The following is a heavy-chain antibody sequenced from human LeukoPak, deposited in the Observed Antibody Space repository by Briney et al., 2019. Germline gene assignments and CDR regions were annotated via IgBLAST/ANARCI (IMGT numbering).Heavy chain of an antibody. J-gene: IGHJ4*02. V-gene: IGHV3-30-3*01. CDR3: ARGLPTVVTLTPPPR. CDR1: GFTFSSYA. D-gene: IGHD4-23*01. CDR2: ISYDGSNK. Sequence: PGGSLRLSCAASGFTFSSYAMHWVRQAPGKGLEWVAVISYDGSNKYYADSVKGRFTISGDNSKNTLYLQMNSLRAEDTAVYYCARGLPTVVTLTPPPRWGQGTLVTVSS.